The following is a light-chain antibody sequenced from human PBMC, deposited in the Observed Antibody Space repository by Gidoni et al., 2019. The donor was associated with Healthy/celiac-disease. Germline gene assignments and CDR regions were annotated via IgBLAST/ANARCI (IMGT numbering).Light chain of an antibody. J-gene: IGKJ1*01. Sequence: DIVMTQSPATLSVSPGERATLSCRASQSVSSNLAWYQQKPGQAPRLLIYGASTRATGIPARFSGSGSGTEFTLTISSLQSEDFAVYYCQQYNNWPRTFXXXTKVEIK. CDR3: QQYNNWPRT. CDR1: QSVSSN. CDR2: GAS. V-gene: IGKV3-15*01.